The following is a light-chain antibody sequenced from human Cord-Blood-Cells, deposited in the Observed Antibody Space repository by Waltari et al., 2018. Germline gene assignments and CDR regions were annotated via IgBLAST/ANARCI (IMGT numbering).Light chain of an antibody. CDR1: SLRSYH. Sequence: SSELTQDPAVSVALGQTVRITCQGGSLRSYHASWYQQKPGQAPVLVIYGKNNRPPGIPDRFPGTSSGNTASLTITGAQAEDEADYYCNSRDSSGNHLGVFGGGTKLTVL. J-gene: IGLJ3*02. CDR2: GKN. V-gene: IGLV3-19*01. CDR3: NSRDSSGNHLGV.